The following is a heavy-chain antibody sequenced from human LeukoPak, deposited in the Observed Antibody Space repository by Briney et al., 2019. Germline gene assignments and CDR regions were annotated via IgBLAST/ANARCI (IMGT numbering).Heavy chain of an antibody. Sequence: SETLSLTCTVSGGSISSYYWSWIRQPPGKGLEWIGYIYYGGSTNYNPSLKSRVTISVDTSKSQFSLKLSSVTAADTAVYYCARDRGYSDYWGQGTLVTVSS. CDR1: GGSISSYY. V-gene: IGHV4-59*01. CDR2: IYYGGST. CDR3: ARDRGYSDY. J-gene: IGHJ4*02.